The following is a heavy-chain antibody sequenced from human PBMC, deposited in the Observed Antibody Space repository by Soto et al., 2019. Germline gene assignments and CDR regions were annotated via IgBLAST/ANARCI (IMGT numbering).Heavy chain of an antibody. D-gene: IGHD3-16*01. CDR1: GFSFSTHY. CDR3: LNGDYY. Sequence: EEQLVESGGGLVQPGGSLRLSCAAFGFSFSTHYMNWVRQTPGKGLEWVSSINRDSTVIKYADSVKGRFTISRDKARNSLSLRMNSLRAEDTAVYYCLNGDYYVGPGTLVTVSS. V-gene: IGHV3-48*01. CDR2: INRDSTVI. J-gene: IGHJ4*02.